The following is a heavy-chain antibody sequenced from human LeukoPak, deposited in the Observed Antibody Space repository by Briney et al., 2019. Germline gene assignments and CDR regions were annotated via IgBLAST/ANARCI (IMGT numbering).Heavy chain of an antibody. CDR1: GFTFSTYA. J-gene: IGHJ5*02. CDR3: ARDLGQYYDTSDNWFDP. D-gene: IGHD3-22*01. CDR2: ISYDGSSK. V-gene: IGHV3-30*04. Sequence: GRSLRLSCAASGFTFSTYAMHWVRQAPGKGLEWVAVISYDGSSKYYADSVKGRFTISRDNSKNTLYLQMNSLRAEDTAVYYCARDLGQYYDTSDNWFDPWGQGTLVTVSS.